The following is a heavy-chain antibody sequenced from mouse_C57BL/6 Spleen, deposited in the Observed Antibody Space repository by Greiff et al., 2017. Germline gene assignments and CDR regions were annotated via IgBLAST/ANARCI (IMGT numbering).Heavy chain of an antibody. V-gene: IGHV1-82*01. J-gene: IGHJ4*01. Sequence: QVQLKESGPELVKPGASVKISCKASGYAFSSSWMNWVKQRPGKGLEWIGRIYPGDGDTNYNGKFKGKATLTADKSSSTAYMQLSSLTSEDSAVYFCARGAGTVDYWGQGTSVTVSS. CDR3: ARGAGTVDY. CDR1: GYAFSSSW. D-gene: IGHD4-1*01. CDR2: IYPGDGDT.